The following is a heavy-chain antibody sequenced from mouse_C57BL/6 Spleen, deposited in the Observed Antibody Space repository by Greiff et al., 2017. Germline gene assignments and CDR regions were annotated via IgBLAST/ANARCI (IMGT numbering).Heavy chain of an antibody. D-gene: IGHD1-1*01. Sequence: VQLQQSGPELVKPGASVKISCKASGYTFTDYYMNWVKQSHGKSLEWIGDINPNNGGTSYNQKFKGKATLTVDKSSSTAYMELRSLTSEDSAVYYCARHGSRGGFAYWGQGTLVTVSA. CDR2: INPNNGGT. CDR1: GYTFTDYY. CDR3: ARHGSRGGFAY. J-gene: IGHJ3*01. V-gene: IGHV1-26*01.